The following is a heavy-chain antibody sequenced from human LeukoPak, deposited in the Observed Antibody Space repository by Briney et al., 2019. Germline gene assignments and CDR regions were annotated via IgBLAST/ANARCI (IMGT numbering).Heavy chain of an antibody. J-gene: IGHJ5*02. CDR2: INPNSGGT. CDR1: GYTFTSYY. D-gene: IGHD3-22*01. Sequence: ASVKVSCKASGYTFTSYYMHWVRQAPGQGLEWMGWINPNSGGTNYGQRFQGRVTLTRDTSISAAYLELSRLRSDDTAVYYCASGSEYYDSSGYYSAWGQGTLVTVSS. V-gene: IGHV1-2*02. CDR3: ASGSEYYDSSGYYSA.